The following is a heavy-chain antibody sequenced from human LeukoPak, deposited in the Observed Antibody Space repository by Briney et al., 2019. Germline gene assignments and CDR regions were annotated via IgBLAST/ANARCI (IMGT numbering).Heavy chain of an antibody. D-gene: IGHD3-22*01. CDR3: AKYTGDYYDSSGYQYYFDY. V-gene: IGHV3-30*02. J-gene: IGHJ4*02. CDR1: GIVFSAYG. Sequence: GGSLRLSCAASGIVFSAYGMHWVRQAPGKGLEWVAFIRYDGISKYYADSVKGRFTISRDNSKDTLYLQMNSLRAEDTAVYYCAKYTGDYYDSSGYQYYFDYWGQGTLVTVSS. CDR2: IRYDGISK.